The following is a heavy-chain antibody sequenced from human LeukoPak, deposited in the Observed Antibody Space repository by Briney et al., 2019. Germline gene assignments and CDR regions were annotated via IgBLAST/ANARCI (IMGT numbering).Heavy chain of an antibody. CDR2: MYYSGST. CDR1: GGSISGYY. J-gene: IGHJ4*02. V-gene: IGHV4-59*08. Sequence: SETLPLTCTVSGGSISGYYWNWIRQPPGKGLEWIGFMYYSGSTNYNPSLKSRVTISVDTSKNQFSLKLSAMTAADTAVYYCARGRGSGNYYNYVDFWGQGTLVTVSS. D-gene: IGHD3-10*01. CDR3: ARGRGSGNYYNYVDF.